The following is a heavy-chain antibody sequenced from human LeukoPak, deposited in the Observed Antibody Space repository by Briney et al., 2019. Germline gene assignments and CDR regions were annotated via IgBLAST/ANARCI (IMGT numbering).Heavy chain of an antibody. Sequence: PGGSLRLSCAASGFIFSNYWMNWVRQAPGKGLEWVANIKQDGSVKYYVDSVKGRFTISRDNAKNSLYLQMNSLRVEDTGVYYCARSLRYSGDLDYWGQGTLVTVSS. CDR2: IKQDGSVK. V-gene: IGHV3-7*01. J-gene: IGHJ4*02. CDR1: GFIFSNYW. CDR3: ARSLRYSGDLDY. D-gene: IGHD7-27*01.